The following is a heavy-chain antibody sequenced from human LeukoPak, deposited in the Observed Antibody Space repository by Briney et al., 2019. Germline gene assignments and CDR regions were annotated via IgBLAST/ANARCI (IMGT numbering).Heavy chain of an antibody. Sequence: PGGSLRLSCAASGFTFSSYAMHWVRQAPGKGLEWEAVISYDGSNKYYADSVKGRFTISRDYSKNTLYLQMSSLRAEDTAVYYCARGPAWNDVFYYYGMDVWGQGTTVTVSS. CDR3: ARGPAWNDVFYYYGMDV. D-gene: IGHD1-1*01. J-gene: IGHJ6*02. V-gene: IGHV3-30-3*01. CDR1: GFTFSSYA. CDR2: ISYDGSNK.